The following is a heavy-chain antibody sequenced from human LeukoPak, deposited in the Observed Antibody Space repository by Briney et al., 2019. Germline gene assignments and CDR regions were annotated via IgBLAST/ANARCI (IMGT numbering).Heavy chain of an antibody. Sequence: GGSLRLSCAASGFTVSSYWMHWVRQAPGKGLVWVSRINSDGSTIHYADSVKGRFTISRDNAASSLYLQMNSLRDEDTAVYYCARVRAGYYFDYWGQGTLVTVSS. J-gene: IGHJ4*02. CDR3: ARVRAGYYFDY. CDR2: INSDGSTI. CDR1: GFTVSSYW. V-gene: IGHV3-74*01.